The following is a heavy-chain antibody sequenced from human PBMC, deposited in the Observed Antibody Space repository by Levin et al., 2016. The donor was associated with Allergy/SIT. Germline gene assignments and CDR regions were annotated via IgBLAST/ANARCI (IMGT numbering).Heavy chain of an antibody. D-gene: IGHD3-10*01. CDR3: ATVYGSGAPSGY. V-gene: IGHV1-69*04. Sequence: SVKVSCKASGGTFSSYAISWVRQAPGQGLEWMGRIIPILGIANYAQKFQGRVTITADKSTSTAYMELSSLRSEDTAVYYCATVYGSGAPSGYWGQGTLVTVSS. J-gene: IGHJ4*02. CDR2: IIPILGIA. CDR1: GGTFSSYA.